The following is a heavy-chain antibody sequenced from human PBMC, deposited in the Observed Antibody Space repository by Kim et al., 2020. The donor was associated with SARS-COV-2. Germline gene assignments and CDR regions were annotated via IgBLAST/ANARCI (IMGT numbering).Heavy chain of an antibody. CDR2: IIPIFGTA. CDR1: GGTFSSYA. CDR3: ARDLWRRGPQQLVLKGIDYYYYGMDV. V-gene: IGHV1-69*13. Sequence: SVKVSCKASGGTFSSYAISWVRQAPGQGLEWMGGIIPIFGTANYAQKFQGRVTITADESTSTAYMELSSLRSEDTAVYYCARDLWRRGPQQLVLKGIDYYYYGMDVWGQGTTVTVSS. D-gene: IGHD6-13*01. J-gene: IGHJ6*02.